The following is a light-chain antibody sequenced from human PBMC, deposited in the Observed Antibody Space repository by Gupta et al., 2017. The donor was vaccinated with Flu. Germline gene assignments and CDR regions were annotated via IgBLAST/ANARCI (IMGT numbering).Light chain of an antibody. CDR1: QDIFTY. J-gene: IGKJ4*01. V-gene: IGKV1-39*01. CDR2: GVS. CDR3: HQSYDIPPT. Sequence: IQMTQSPSSLSASVGDRVSITCRASQDIFTYLHWYQQKPGKAPTLLIYGVSSLESDVPSRFSASGSGTDFTLTINNLQPEDFATYFCHQSYDIPPTFGGGTKVEI.